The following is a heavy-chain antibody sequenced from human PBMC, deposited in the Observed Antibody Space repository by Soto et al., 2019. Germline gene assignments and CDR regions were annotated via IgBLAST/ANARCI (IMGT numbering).Heavy chain of an antibody. D-gene: IGHD5-12*01. Sequence: GGSLRLSCTASGFTFSRHAMTWVRQAPGKGLEWVSGLSDSGGSIYYADSVKGRFTISRDNAKNSLYLQMNSLRAEDTAVYYCARAQRAASGYDLSDWLSRHIKAGPFDYWGQGTLVTVSS. V-gene: IGHV3-23*01. CDR2: LSDSGGSI. J-gene: IGHJ4*02. CDR3: ARAQRAASGYDLSDWLSRHIKAGPFDY. CDR1: GFTFSRHA.